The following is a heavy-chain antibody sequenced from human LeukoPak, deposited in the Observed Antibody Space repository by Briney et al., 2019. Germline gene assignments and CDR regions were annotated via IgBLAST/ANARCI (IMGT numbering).Heavy chain of an antibody. J-gene: IGHJ5*02. Sequence: GGSLRLSCAASGFTFSSYWMSWVRQAPGKGLEWVANIKQDGSEKYYVDSVKGRFTISRDNAKNSLYLQMNSLRAEDTAVCYCAREGPESPKDHITIFGVAYNWFDPWGQGTLVTVSS. CDR2: IKQDGSEK. D-gene: IGHD3-3*01. CDR3: AREGPESPKDHITIFGVAYNWFDP. V-gene: IGHV3-7*01. CDR1: GFTFSSYW.